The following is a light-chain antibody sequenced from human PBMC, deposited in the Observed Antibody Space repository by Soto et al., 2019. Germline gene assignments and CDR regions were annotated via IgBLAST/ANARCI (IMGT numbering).Light chain of an antibody. CDR3: QTVDKWPL. CDR2: GAS. J-gene: IGKJ5*01. CDR1: QSVSSY. V-gene: IGKV3-15*01. Sequence: EIVLTPSPATLSLSPGERATLYCRASQSVSSYLAWYQQTPGQSPRLLIYGASTRATGIPARFSGSGSGTEFTLTISSLQSEDFAVYSCQTVDKWPLFGQGTRLEI.